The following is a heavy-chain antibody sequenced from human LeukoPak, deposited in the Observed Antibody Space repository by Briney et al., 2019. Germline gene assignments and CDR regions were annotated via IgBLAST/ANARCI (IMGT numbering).Heavy chain of an antibody. D-gene: IGHD2-2*01. CDR3: ATGLGEVPAASDV. V-gene: IGHV1-24*01. J-gene: IGHJ6*04. Sequence: RASVKVSCKVSGYTLTELSMHWVRQAPGKGLEWMGGFDPEDGETIYAQKFQGRVTMTEDTSTDTAYMELSSLRSEDTAVYYCATGLGEVPAASDVWGKGTTVTVSS. CDR1: GYTLTELS. CDR2: FDPEDGET.